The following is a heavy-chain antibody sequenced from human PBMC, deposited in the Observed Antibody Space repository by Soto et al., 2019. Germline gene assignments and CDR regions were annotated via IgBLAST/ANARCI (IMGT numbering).Heavy chain of an antibody. J-gene: IGHJ4*02. Sequence: QVQLQESGPGLVKPSGTLSLTCAVSGGSISSSNWWSWVRQSPGKGLEWIGEIYHGGTTNYNPSLKSRVTISVDKSKDQFSLKLTSVAAADTAVYYCARSAGGNSFFGYWGQGTLVTVSS. V-gene: IGHV4-4*02. CDR1: GGSISSSNW. CDR3: ARSAGGNSFFGY. D-gene: IGHD3-3*01. CDR2: IYHGGTT.